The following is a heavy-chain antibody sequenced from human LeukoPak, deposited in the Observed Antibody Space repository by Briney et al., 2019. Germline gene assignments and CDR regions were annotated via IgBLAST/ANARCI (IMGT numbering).Heavy chain of an antibody. D-gene: IGHD4-23*01. V-gene: IGHV1-69*13. J-gene: IGHJ1*01. CDR3: ARTTTVVTEYFQH. Sequence: SVNVSCKASGGTFSSYAISWVRQAPGQGLEWMGGIIPIFGTANYAQKFQGRVTITADESTSTAYMELSSLRSEDTAVYYCARTTTVVTEYFQHWGQGTLVTVSS. CDR1: GGTFSSYA. CDR2: IIPIFGTA.